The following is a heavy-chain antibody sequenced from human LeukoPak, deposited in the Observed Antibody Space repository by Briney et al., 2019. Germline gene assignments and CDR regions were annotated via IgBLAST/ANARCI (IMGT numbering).Heavy chain of an antibody. Sequence: ASVTVSCKVSGYTLTELSMHWVRQAPGKGLEWMGGFDPEDGETIYAQEFQGRVTMTEDTSTDTAYMELSSLRSEDTAVYYCAREKLGGSEFYYYYGMDVWGQGTTVTVSS. D-gene: IGHD3-10*01. CDR1: GYTLTELS. V-gene: IGHV1-24*01. CDR2: FDPEDGET. CDR3: AREKLGGSEFYYYYGMDV. J-gene: IGHJ6*02.